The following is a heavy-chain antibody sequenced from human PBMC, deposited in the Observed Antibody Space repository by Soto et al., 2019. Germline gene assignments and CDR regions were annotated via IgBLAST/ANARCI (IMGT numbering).Heavy chain of an antibody. Sequence: GGSLRLSCAASGFTFSSYDMHWVRQVTGKGLEWVSAIGTAGDAYYPNSVKGRFTISRENAKNSLYLQMNSLRAEDTAVYYCARGYEAGGYLGWLDPWGLGTLVTVSS. D-gene: IGHD2-8*02. CDR1: GFTFSSYD. CDR3: ARGYEAGGYLGWLDP. CDR2: IGTAGDA. J-gene: IGHJ5*02. V-gene: IGHV3-13*04.